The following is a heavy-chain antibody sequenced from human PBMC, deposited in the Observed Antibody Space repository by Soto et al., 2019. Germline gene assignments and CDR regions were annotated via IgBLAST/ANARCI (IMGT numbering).Heavy chain of an antibody. D-gene: IGHD5-18*01. CDR1: GGTFRTFA. CDR3: ASAARYSYGRYFDY. CDR2: IIPIFGTA. J-gene: IGHJ4*02. Sequence: GASVKVSCKASGGTFRTFAINWVRQAPGQGLEWMGGIIPIFGTANYAQKFQGRVTITADESTSTAYMELSSLRSEDTAVYYRASAARYSYGRYFDYWGQGTLVTVSS. V-gene: IGHV1-69*13.